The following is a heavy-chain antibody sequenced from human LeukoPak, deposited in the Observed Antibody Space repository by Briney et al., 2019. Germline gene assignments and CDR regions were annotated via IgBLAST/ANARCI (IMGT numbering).Heavy chain of an antibody. CDR3: ARAIEVGAMTPFDY. D-gene: IGHD1-26*01. V-gene: IGHV4-38-2*02. J-gene: IGHJ4*02. CDR2: IYHSGST. CDR1: GYSISSGYY. Sequence: SETLSLTCTVSGYSISSGYYWGWIRQPPGKGLEWIGSIYHSGSTYCNPSLKSRVTISVDTSKNQFSLKLTSVTAADTAVYYCARAIEVGAMTPFDYWGQGTLVTVSS.